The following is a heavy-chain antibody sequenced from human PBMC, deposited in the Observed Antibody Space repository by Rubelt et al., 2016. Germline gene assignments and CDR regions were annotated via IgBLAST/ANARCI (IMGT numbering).Heavy chain of an antibody. D-gene: IGHD3-22*01. CDR2: ISHSGSI. CDR3: ARGAYYDRSGYVY. CDR1: GGSISSYY. Sequence: QVQLQESGPGLVKPSETLSLTCTVSGGSISSYYWSWIRQPAGKGLEWIGEISHSGSINYNPSLKSRINISVDTAKNQFSRKLSSVTAADTAVYYCARGAYYDRSGYVYWGQGTLVTVSS. J-gene: IGHJ4*02. V-gene: IGHV4-59*12.